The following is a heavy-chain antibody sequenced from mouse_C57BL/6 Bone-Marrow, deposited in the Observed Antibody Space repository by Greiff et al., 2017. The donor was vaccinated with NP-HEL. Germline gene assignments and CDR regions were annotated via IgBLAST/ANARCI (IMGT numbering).Heavy chain of an antibody. J-gene: IGHJ3*01. Sequence: VQLVESGAELARPGASVKLSCKASGYTFTSYGISWVKQRTGQGLEWIGEIYPRSGNTYYNEKFKGKATLTADKSSSTAYMELRRLTAEDSAVYFCARDNWDFAYWGQGTLVTVSA. D-gene: IGHD4-1*02. CDR1: GYTFTSYG. CDR2: IYPRSGNT. V-gene: IGHV1-81*01. CDR3: ARDNWDFAY.